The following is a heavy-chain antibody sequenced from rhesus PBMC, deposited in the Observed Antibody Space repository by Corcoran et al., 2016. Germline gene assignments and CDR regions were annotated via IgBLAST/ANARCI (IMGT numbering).Heavy chain of an antibody. CDR2: INLNGGTT. J-gene: IGHJ4*01. V-gene: IGHV3-10*01. Sequence: EVQLVESGGGLVQPGGSLRLSCAASGFTFSDDYMEWVGQAPGKGLDWVGQINLNGGTTFLIDSVNGRFTISRDNAKNTLYLHINSLKIEDTAVYYCIRPNWNDDLDYWGQGVLVTVSS. CDR3: IRPNWNDDLDY. CDR1: GFTFSDDY. D-gene: IGHD1-7*02.